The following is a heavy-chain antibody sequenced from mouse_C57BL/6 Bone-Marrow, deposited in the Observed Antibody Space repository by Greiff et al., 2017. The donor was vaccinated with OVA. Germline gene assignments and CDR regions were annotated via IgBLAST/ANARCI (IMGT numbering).Heavy chain of an antibody. D-gene: IGHD2-4*01. CDR2: ISNGGGST. CDR1: GFTFSDYY. J-gene: IGHJ3*01. V-gene: IGHV5-12*01. Sequence: EVQLVESGGGLVQPGGSLKLSCAASGFTFSDYYMYWVRQTPEKRLEWVAYISNGGGSTYYPDTVKGRFTISRDNAKNTLYLQMSRLKSEDTAMYYCARPLYYDYEPPWFAYWGQGTLVTVSA. CDR3: ARPLYYDYEPPWFAY.